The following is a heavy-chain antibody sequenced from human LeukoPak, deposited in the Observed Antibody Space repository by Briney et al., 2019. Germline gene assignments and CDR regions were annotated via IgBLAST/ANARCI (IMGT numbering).Heavy chain of an antibody. V-gene: IGHV3-7*01. CDR3: ATYYDSTTYTRSNVFDI. CDR1: GFTLSRYW. J-gene: IGHJ3*02. Sequence: GGSLRLSCAASGFTLSRYWMSWVRQAPGKGLEWVANIKQDGTEKYYVDSLKGRFTISKDNAKNSLYLQMSSLRAEDTAVYYCATYYDSTTYTRSNVFDIWGRGTMVTVSS. CDR2: IKQDGTEK. D-gene: IGHD3-22*01.